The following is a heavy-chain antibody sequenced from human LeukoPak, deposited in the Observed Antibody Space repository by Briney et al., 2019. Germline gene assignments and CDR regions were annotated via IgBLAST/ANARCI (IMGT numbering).Heavy chain of an antibody. Sequence: GASVKVSCKASGGTFSSYAISWVRQAPGQGLKWMGGIIPIFGTANYAQKFQGRVTITADESTSTAYMELSSLRSEDTAVYYCARPSITGTPPDFDYWGQGTLVTVSS. CDR1: GGTFSSYA. D-gene: IGHD1-7*01. CDR2: IIPIFGTA. V-gene: IGHV1-69*13. J-gene: IGHJ4*02. CDR3: ARPSITGTPPDFDY.